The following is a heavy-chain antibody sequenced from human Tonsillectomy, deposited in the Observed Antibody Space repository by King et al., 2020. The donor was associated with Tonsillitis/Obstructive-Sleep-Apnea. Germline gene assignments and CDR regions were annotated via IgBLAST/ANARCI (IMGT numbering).Heavy chain of an antibody. CDR1: GYTFTSYG. J-gene: IGHJ3*02. CDR3: ARDRNDWRAFDI. V-gene: IGHV1-18*01. CDR2: IRAYNAHT. Sequence: VQLVESGAEVKKPGASVKVSCKTSGYTFTSYGISWVRQAPGQGLEWMGWIRAYNAHTNYAQNLQGRVTMTTDTSTSTAYMELRSLRSDDTAVYYCARDRNDWRAFDIWGQGTMVTVSS. D-gene: IGHD1-1*01.